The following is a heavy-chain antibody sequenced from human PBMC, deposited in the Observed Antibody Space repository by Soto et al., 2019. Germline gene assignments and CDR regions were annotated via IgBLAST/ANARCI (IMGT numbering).Heavy chain of an antibody. CDR2: IYYSGST. Sequence: PSETLSLTCTVSGGSISSSSYYWGWIRQPPGKGLEWIGSIYYSGSTYYNPSLKSRVTISVDTSKNQFSLKLSSVTAADTAVYYCARYLRLSHDWFDPWGQGTLVTVSS. V-gene: IGHV4-39*01. J-gene: IGHJ5*02. D-gene: IGHD6-25*01. CDR3: ARYLRLSHDWFDP. CDR1: GGSISSSSYY.